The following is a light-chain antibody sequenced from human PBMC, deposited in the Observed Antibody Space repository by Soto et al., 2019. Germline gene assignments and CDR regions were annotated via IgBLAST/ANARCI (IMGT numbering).Light chain of an antibody. Sequence: EIVLTQSPGTLSLSPGERATLSCRASQSVSSSYLAWYQQKPGQAPRLLIYGACSRATGIPDRFSGSGSGTDFTLTISRLEPEDFAVYYCQQYGSSPPTTFGGGTKVEIK. CDR1: QSVSSSY. V-gene: IGKV3-20*01. J-gene: IGKJ4*01. CDR3: QQYGSSPPTT. CDR2: GAC.